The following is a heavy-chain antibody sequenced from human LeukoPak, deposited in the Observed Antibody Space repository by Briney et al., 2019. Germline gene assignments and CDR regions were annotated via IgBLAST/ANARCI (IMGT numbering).Heavy chain of an antibody. CDR1: GFTFSDYY. Sequence: PGGSLRLSCAASGFTFSDYYMSWIRQAPGKGLEWVSYISSSGSTIYYADSVKGRFTISRDNAKNSLYLQMNSLRAEDTAVYYCARDSRSYYYDSSDGEGGFDPWGQGTLVTVSS. V-gene: IGHV3-11*01. D-gene: IGHD3-22*01. J-gene: IGHJ5*02. CDR2: ISSSGSTI. CDR3: ARDSRSYYYDSSDGEGGFDP.